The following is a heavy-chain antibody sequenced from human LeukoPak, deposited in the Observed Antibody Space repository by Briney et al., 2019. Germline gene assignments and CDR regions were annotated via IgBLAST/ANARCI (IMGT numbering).Heavy chain of an antibody. V-gene: IGHV3-23*01. J-gene: IGHJ4*02. CDR2: ISGSGGST. D-gene: IGHD2-2*02. CDR1: GFTLSSYA. CDR3: AKSPTAYCSSTSCYSDY. Sequence: GGSLRLSCAASGFTLSSYAMSWVRQAPGKGLEWVSAISGSGGSTYYADSVKGRFTISRDDSKNTLYLQMNSLRAEDTAVYYCAKSPTAYCSSTSCYSDYWGQGTLVTVSS.